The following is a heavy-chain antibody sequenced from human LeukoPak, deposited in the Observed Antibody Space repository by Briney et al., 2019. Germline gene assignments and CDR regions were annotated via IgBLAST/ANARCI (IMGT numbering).Heavy chain of an antibody. D-gene: IGHD6-6*01. J-gene: IGHJ4*02. Sequence: PSETLSLTCTVSGGSISGYYWTWIRQPPGRGLEWMGYIYSSGSTNYNPSLKSRVTISVDTSKNQFSLRLSSVTAADTAVYYCARHRYTSSSSYFDFWGQGTLVTVSS. CDR1: GGSISGYY. CDR2: IYSSGST. V-gene: IGHV4-59*08. CDR3: ARHRYTSSSSYFDF.